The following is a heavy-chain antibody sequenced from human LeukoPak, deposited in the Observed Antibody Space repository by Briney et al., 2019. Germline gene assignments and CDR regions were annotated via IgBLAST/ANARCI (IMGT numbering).Heavy chain of an antibody. CDR2: IDPSDADT. J-gene: IGHJ4*02. CDR3: VRELSGGYFDY. CDR1: GYTFTNFG. D-gene: IGHD7-27*01. V-gene: IGHV1-46*04. Sequence: ASVKVSCKASGYTFTNFGISWVRQAPGQGLEWLGIIDPSDADTNYAHKLRGRVSMTRETSTSTVYMELSSLTSEDTAVYYCVRELSGGYFDYRGQGTLVTVSS.